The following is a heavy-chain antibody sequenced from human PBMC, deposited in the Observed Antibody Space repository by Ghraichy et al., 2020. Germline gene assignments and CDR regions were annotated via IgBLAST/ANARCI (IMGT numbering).Heavy chain of an antibody. V-gene: IGHV3-74*01. D-gene: IGHD3/OR15-3a*01. J-gene: IGHJ4*02. CDR2: INSDGSST. CDR1: GFTFSSYW. Sequence: GGSLRLSCAASGFTFSSYWMHWVRQAPGKGLVWVSRINSDGSSTSYADSVKGRFTISRDNAKNTLYLQMNSLRAEDTAVYYCASLAWTSPNFDYWGQGTLVTISS. CDR3: ASLAWTSPNFDY.